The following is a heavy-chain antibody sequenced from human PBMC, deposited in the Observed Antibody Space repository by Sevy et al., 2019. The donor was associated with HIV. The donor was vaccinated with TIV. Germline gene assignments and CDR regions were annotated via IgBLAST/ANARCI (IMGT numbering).Heavy chain of an antibody. J-gene: IGHJ2*01. V-gene: IGHV3-33*06. CDR2: IWSDGAYQ. D-gene: IGHD5-18*01. CDR1: GFTFSNYA. CDR3: AKDQEGRYSYGYVRYFDL. Sequence: GVSLRLSCAATGFTFSNYAMHWVRQAPGKGMEWVAIIWSDGAYQYHGDSVKGRFTISRDNSKNTLYLQMNNVRVEDTAVYYCAKDQEGRYSYGYVRYFDLWGRGTLVTVSS.